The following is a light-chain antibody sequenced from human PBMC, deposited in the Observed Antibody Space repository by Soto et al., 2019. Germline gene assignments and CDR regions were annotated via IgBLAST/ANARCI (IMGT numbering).Light chain of an antibody. CDR3: SSFTVTNTVL. CDR2: EFS. J-gene: IGLJ2*01. V-gene: IGLV2-14*01. Sequence: QSALTQPASVSGSPGQSITISCIGTNSDVGGYDFVSWYQQHPGKAPKLLIYEFSNRPSGVSNRFSGSKSGNKASLTISGLQAEDEADYYCSSFTVTNTVLFGGGTKLTVL. CDR1: NSDVGGYDF.